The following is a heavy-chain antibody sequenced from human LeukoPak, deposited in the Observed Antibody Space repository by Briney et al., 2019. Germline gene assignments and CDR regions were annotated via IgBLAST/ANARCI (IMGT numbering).Heavy chain of an antibody. CDR1: GGTFSSYA. J-gene: IGHJ5*02. Sequence: ASVKVSCKASGGTFSSYAISWARQAPGQGLEWMGGIIPIFGTANYAQKFQGRVTITADESTSTAYMELSSLRSEDTAVYYCAREQDYGSGIQLFDPWGQGTLVTVSS. CDR2: IIPIFGTA. V-gene: IGHV1-69*13. CDR3: AREQDYGSGIQLFDP. D-gene: IGHD3-10*01.